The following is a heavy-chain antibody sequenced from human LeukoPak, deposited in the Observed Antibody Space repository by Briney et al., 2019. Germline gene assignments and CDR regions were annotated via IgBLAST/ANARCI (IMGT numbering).Heavy chain of an antibody. D-gene: IGHD3-16*01. CDR3: ARGVGGGIIGDYYYYYYMDV. Sequence: SETLSLTCTVSGGSISSGRYYWSWIRQPAGKGLEWVGRIYTSGSANYNPSLNSRVTISVYTPKNQFSLKLSSVTAADTAVYYCARGVGGGIIGDYYYYYYMDVWGKGTTVTVSS. V-gene: IGHV4-61*02. J-gene: IGHJ6*03. CDR2: IYTSGSA. CDR1: GGSISSGRYY.